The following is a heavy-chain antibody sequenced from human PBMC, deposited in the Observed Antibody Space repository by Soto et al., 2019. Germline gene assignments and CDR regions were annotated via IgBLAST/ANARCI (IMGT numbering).Heavy chain of an antibody. CDR2: INAGNGNT. CDR3: ARGGYSGYDPRWYFDY. D-gene: IGHD5-12*01. V-gene: IGHV1-3*01. Sequence: ASVKVSCKASGYTFPSYAMHWVRQAPGQRLEWMGWINAGNGNTKYSQKFQGRVTITRDTSASTAYMELSSLRSEDTAVYYCARGGYSGYDPRWYFDYWGQGTLVTV. CDR1: GYTFPSYA. J-gene: IGHJ4*02.